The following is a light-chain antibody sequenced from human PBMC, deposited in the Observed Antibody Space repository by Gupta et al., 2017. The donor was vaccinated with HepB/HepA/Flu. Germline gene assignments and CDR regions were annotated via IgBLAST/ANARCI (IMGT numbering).Light chain of an antibody. J-gene: IGLJ3*02. CDR2: SNN. CDR3: SAGDDSMTGLV. V-gene: IGLV1-44*01. CDR1: SSNIESNT. Sequence: QSVLTQPPSPSGTPGQRVTISCSGSSSNIESNTVNWYQQLPGTAPKLLIYSNNQRPSGVPDRFSGSKSGTSASLAISGLQSEDEADYYCSAGDDSMTGLVFGGGTKLTVL.